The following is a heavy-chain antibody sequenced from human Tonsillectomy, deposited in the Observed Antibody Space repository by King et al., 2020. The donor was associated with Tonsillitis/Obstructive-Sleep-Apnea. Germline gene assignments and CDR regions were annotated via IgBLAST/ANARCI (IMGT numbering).Heavy chain of an antibody. CDR2: IYYSGST. Sequence: QLQESGPGLVKPSETLSLTCTVSGGSISSSSYYWGWIRQPPGKGLEWIGCIYYSGSTYYNPSLKSRVTISVDTSKNQFSLKLSSLTAADTAVYYCARQLLGLEWLPPEFDCWGQGTLVTVSS. J-gene: IGHJ4*02. CDR1: GGSISSSSYY. V-gene: IGHV4-39*01. CDR3: ARQLLGLEWLPPEFDC. D-gene: IGHD3-3*01.